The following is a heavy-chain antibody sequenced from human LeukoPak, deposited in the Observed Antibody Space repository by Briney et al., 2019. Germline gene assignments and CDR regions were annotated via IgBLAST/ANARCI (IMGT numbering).Heavy chain of an antibody. V-gene: IGHV3-23*01. CDR2: ISGSGGST. D-gene: IGHD3-10*01. Sequence: GGSLRLSCAASGFTFSSYAMSWVRQAPGKGLEWVSAISGSGGSTYYADSVKGRFTISRDNSKNTLYLQMNSLRAEDTAVYYCAKGYGSGSYRIYYFDYWGQGTLVTVSS. CDR3: AKGYGSGSYRIYYFDY. J-gene: IGHJ4*02. CDR1: GFTFSSYA.